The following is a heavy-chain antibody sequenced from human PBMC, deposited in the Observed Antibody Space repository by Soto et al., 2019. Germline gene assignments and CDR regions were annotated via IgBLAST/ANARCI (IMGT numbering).Heavy chain of an antibody. Sequence: ASVKVSCKASGYSFTGYFMHWVRQAPGQGLECMGWINPNSGDTNYVQKFQGRVTMTRDMSINTVYMDLRGLTSDDTAVHYCARVRTYYDRSGSLDYWGQGTLVTVSS. CDR2: INPNSGDT. CDR3: ARVRTYYDRSGSLDY. CDR1: GYSFTGYF. J-gene: IGHJ4*02. D-gene: IGHD3-22*01. V-gene: IGHV1-2*02.